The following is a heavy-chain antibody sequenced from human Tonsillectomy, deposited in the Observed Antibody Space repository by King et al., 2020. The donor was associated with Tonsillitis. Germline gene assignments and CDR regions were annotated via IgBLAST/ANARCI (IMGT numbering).Heavy chain of an antibody. V-gene: IGHV3-21*03. J-gene: IGHJ4*02. Sequence: VQLVESGGGLVKPGGSLRLSCAASVFTFSASTMNWVRQAPGKGLEWVACINRHSRSIHYADSVKGRFTISRENAKSSMFQQMNSLRADDTALYYCTRDPEGGSPLFDYWGLGTLVTV. CDR1: VFTFSAST. CDR2: INRHSRSI. CDR3: TRDPEGGSPLFDY. D-gene: IGHD2-15*01.